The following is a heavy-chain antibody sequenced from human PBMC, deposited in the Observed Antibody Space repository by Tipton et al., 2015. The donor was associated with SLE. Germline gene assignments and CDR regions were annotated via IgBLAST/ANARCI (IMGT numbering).Heavy chain of an antibody. J-gene: IGHJ3*02. CDR2: IYYSGST. CDR1: GGSISSSSYY. V-gene: IGHV4-39*07. Sequence: TLSLTCTVSGGSISSSSYYWGWIRQPPGKGLEWIGSIYYSGSTYYNPSLKSRVTISVDTSKNQFSLKLSSVTAADTAAYYCAREYSSSSGAFDIWGQGTMVTVSS. D-gene: IGHD6-13*01. CDR3: AREYSSSSGAFDI.